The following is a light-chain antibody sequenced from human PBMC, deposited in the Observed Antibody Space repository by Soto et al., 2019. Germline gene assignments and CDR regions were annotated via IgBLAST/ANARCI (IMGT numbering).Light chain of an antibody. J-gene: IGKJ1*01. CDR3: QQYGSTPRT. CDR1: QSVNSNF. Sequence: EIVLTQSPGTLSLSPGERATLSCRADQSVNSNFFAWFQQKPGQAPRLLIYGVSSRATGVPDRFSGSGSGTDFTLTISRLEPEDFAVYYCQQYGSTPRTFGQGTNVEIK. V-gene: IGKV3-20*01. CDR2: GVS.